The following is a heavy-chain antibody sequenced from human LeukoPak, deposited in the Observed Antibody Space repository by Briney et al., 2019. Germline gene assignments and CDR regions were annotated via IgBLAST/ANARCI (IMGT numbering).Heavy chain of an antibody. Sequence: GASVKVSCKASGGTFSSYAISWVRQAPGQGLEWMGGIIPIFGTANYAQKFQGRVTITADKSTSTAYMELSSLRSEDTAVYYCARGAGVVVAAYNWFDPWGQGTLVTVSS. D-gene: IGHD2-15*01. CDR1: GGTFSSYA. CDR3: ARGAGVVVAAYNWFDP. V-gene: IGHV1-69*06. CDR2: IIPIFGTA. J-gene: IGHJ5*02.